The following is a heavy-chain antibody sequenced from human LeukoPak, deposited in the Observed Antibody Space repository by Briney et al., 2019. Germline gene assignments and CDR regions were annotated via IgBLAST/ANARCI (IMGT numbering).Heavy chain of an antibody. CDR2: IYYSGST. CDR3: ARHSTIHWFDP. D-gene: IGHD2-21*01. V-gene: IGHV4-34*01. CDR1: GGSFSGYY. Sequence: PSETLSLTCAVYGGSFSGYYWSWIRQPPGKGLEWIGSIYYSGSTYYNPSLKSRVTISVDTSKNQFSLKLSSVTAADTAVYYCARHSTIHWFDPWGQGTLVTVSS. J-gene: IGHJ5*02.